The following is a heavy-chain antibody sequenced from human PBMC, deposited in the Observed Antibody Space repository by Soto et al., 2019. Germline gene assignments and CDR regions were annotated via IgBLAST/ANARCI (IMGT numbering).Heavy chain of an antibody. CDR2: IYYSGST. CDR3: ARRHYDSSGYPRGYFDY. CDR1: GGSISSGGYY. D-gene: IGHD3-22*01. J-gene: IGHJ4*02. V-gene: IGHV4-31*03. Sequence: ASETLSLTCTVSGGSISSGGYYWSWIRQHPGKGLEWIGYIYYSGSTYYNPSLKSRVTISVDTSKNQFSLNLSSVTAADTAVYYCARRHYDSSGYPRGYFDYWGQGTLVTVSS.